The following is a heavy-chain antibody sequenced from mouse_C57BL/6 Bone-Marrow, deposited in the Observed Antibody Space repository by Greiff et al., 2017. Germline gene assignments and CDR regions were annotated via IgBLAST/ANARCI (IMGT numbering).Heavy chain of an antibody. D-gene: IGHD1-1*01. J-gene: IGHJ4*01. CDR1: GFTFSDYY. V-gene: IGHV5-12*01. CDR2: ISNGGGST. Sequence: EVKLVESGGGLVQPGGSLKLSCAASGFTFSDYYMSWVRQTPEKRLEWVAYISNGGGSTYYPDTVKGRFTISRDNAKNTLYLQMSRLKSEDTAMYYCARRVVAQYYAMDYWGQGTSVTVSS. CDR3: ARRVVAQYYAMDY.